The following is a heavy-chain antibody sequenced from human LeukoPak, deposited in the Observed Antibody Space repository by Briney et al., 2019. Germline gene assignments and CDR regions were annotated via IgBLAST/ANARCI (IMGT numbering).Heavy chain of an antibody. V-gene: IGHV4-34*01. J-gene: IGHJ4*02. CDR1: GGSFSGYY. D-gene: IGHD1-26*01. Sequence: SETLSLTCAVYGGSFSGYYWSWIRQPPGKGLEWIGEINHSGSTNYNPSLKSRVTISVDTSKNQFSLKLRSVTAADTAVYYCATWDSGSYSQIDNWGQGTLVTVSS. CDR3: ATWDSGSYSQIDN. CDR2: INHSGST.